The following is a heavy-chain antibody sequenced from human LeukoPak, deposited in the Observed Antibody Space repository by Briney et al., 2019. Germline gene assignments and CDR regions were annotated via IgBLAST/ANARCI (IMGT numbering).Heavy chain of an antibody. J-gene: IGHJ4*02. CDR2: GHYTGSS. V-gene: IGHV4-59*08. Sequence: SETLSLTGTGSGASVSSYYWSWIRLPQGKGLEWIGFGHYTGSSNSNPSPKSRVTISVDTSKSQFSLKLSSVTAADTAVYYCARHDTRGYYSLHYWGQGALVTVSS. D-gene: IGHD3-22*01. CDR3: ARHDTRGYYSLHY. CDR1: GASVSSYY.